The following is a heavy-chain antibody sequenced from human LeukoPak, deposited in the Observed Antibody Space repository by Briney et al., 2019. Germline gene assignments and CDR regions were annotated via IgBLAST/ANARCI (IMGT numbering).Heavy chain of an antibody. CDR3: AKDDAWIRFGE. J-gene: IGHJ4*02. CDR2: ISYDGSNK. V-gene: IGHV3-30*18. Sequence: GGSLRLSCAASGFTFSSYGMHWVRQAPGKGLEWVAVISYDGSNKYYADSVKGRFTISRDNSKDTLYLQMNSLRAEDTAVYYCAKDDAWIRFGEWSQGTLVTVSS. CDR1: GFTFSSYG. D-gene: IGHD3-10*01.